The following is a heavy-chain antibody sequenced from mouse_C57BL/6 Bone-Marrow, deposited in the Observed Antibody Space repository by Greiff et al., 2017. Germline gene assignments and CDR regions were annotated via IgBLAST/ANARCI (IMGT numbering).Heavy chain of an antibody. V-gene: IGHV1-52*01. Sequence: QVQLQQPGAELVRPGSSVKLSCKASGYTFTSYWMHWVKQRPIQGLEWIGNIDPSDSETHYNQKFKDKATLTVDKSSSTAYMQLSSLTSEDSAVYYCALITTVVATDWFAYWGQGTLVTVSA. CDR1: GYTFTSYW. J-gene: IGHJ3*01. CDR2: IDPSDSET. CDR3: ALITTVVATDWFAY. D-gene: IGHD1-1*01.